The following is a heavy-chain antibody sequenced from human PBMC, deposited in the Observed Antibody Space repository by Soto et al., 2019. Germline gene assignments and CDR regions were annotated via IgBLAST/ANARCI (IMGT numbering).Heavy chain of an antibody. D-gene: IGHD3-3*01. CDR3: TSLRWNFWSTD. CDR2: IYSCGST. V-gene: IGHV3-66*03. J-gene: IGHJ4*02. CDR1: GFTVSSNY. Sequence: PGGSLRLSCAASGFTVSSNYMSWVRQAPGKGLEWVSVIYSCGSTYYADSVKGRFTISRDNSKNTLYLQMNSLRAEDTAVYYRTSLRWNFWSTDWGQGTQVTVSS.